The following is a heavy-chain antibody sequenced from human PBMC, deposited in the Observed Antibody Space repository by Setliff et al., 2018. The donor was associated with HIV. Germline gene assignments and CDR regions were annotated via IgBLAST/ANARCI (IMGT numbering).Heavy chain of an antibody. CDR2: VSGSGDST. V-gene: IGHV3-23*01. J-gene: IGHJ2*01. CDR1: GFTFSSYA. CDR3: AKRASIEGLRYWYFDL. D-gene: IGHD6-6*01. Sequence: PGGSLRLSCAASGFTFSSYAMSWVRQAPGKGLEWVSSVSGSGDSTYYADSVKGRFTISRDNSRNTLYLQMDSLRVEDTAVYYCAKRASIEGLRYWYFDLWGRGTLVTVSS.